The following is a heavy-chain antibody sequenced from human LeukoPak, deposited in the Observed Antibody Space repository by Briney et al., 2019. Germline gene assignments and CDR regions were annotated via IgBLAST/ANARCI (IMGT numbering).Heavy chain of an antibody. V-gene: IGHV1-2*02. CDR1: GHIFTDYY. D-gene: IGHD1-26*01. Sequence: ASVKVSCKASGHIFTDYYMHWVRQAPGQGLEWMGWINPNSGDTNYAQRFQGRVTMTRDTSIGTAYMELSRLRSDDTALYYCARDGESSGSDDFDYWGQGTLVTVSS. CDR3: ARDGESSGSDDFDY. J-gene: IGHJ4*02. CDR2: INPNSGDT.